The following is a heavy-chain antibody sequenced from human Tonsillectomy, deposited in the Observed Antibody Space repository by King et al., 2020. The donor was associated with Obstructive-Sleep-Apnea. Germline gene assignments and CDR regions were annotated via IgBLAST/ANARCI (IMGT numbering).Heavy chain of an antibody. J-gene: IGHJ5*02. V-gene: IGHV3-7*01. CDR2: IKQDGSEK. Sequence: VQLVESGGGLVQPGGSLRLSCAASGFTFSSYWMSWVRQAPGKGLEWVANIKQDGSEKYYVDSVKGRFTISRDNAKNSLYLQMNSLRAEDTAVYYCARENAEYSSGWYGGWFDPWGQGTLVTVSS. D-gene: IGHD6-19*01. CDR3: ARENAEYSSGWYGGWFDP. CDR1: GFTFSSYW.